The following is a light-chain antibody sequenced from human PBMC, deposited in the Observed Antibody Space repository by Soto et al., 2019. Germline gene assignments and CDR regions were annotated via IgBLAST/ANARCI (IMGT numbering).Light chain of an antibody. Sequence: SYELTQPPSVSVSPGQTASITCSGDTLGDKYACWYQQKPGQSPVLVIYQNTKRPSGIPERFSGSNSGNTATLTISGTQAMDEADYYCQAWDSNTAHVLFGGGTKLTVL. V-gene: IGLV3-1*01. J-gene: IGLJ2*01. CDR1: TLGDKY. CDR2: QNT. CDR3: QAWDSNTAHVL.